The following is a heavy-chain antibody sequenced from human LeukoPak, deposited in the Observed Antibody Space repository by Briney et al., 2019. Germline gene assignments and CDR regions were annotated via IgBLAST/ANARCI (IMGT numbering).Heavy chain of an antibody. D-gene: IGHD2-15*01. V-gene: IGHV4-4*09. J-gene: IGHJ6*03. CDR3: ARQRCSGNTCYRVDQLYYMDV. Sequence: SETLSLTCTVSGDSINDHYWSGIRQPPGEGLEWIGYIYSNVNTKYNPSLKSRVTISIDTSKSQFSVKLTSVTAADTGVYYCARQRCSGNTCYRVDQLYYMDVWGKGTTVTVSS. CDR2: IYSNVNT. CDR1: GDSINDHY.